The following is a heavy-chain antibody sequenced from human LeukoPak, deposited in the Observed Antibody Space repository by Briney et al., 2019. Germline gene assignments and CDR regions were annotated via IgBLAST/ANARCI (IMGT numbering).Heavy chain of an antibody. Sequence: SETLSLTCTVSGGSISSSNYYWSWIRQPPGKGLEWIGYIYYSGSTYYNPSLKSRVTISVDTSKNQFSLKLSSVTAADTAVYYCARGVDYYDSSGYLPDYWGQGTLVTVSS. V-gene: IGHV4-30-4*01. CDR1: GGSISSSNYY. D-gene: IGHD3-22*01. CDR2: IYYSGST. CDR3: ARGVDYYDSSGYLPDY. J-gene: IGHJ4*02.